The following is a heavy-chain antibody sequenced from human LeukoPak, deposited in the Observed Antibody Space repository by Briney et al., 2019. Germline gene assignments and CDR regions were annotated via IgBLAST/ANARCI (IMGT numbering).Heavy chain of an antibody. J-gene: IGHJ3*02. CDR3: ARELVGNDAFDI. CDR1: GFTVSSNY. Sequence: GRSLRLSCAASGFTVSSNYMSWVRQAPGKGLEWVSVIYSGGSTYYADSVKGRFTVSRDNSKNTLYLQMNSLRAEDTAVYYCARELVGNDAFDIWGQGTMVTVSS. D-gene: IGHD2-15*01. CDR2: IYSGGST. V-gene: IGHV3-53*01.